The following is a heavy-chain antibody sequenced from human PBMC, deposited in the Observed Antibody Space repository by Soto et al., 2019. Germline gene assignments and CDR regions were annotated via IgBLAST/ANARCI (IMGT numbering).Heavy chain of an antibody. Sequence: GGSLSLSFAASGCTFISYAMSWVRHAPGKGLEWVSAISGSGGSTYYADSVKGRFTISRDNSKNTLYLQMNGLRAEDTAVYYCARALGYCSGGSCYPYYFDYWGQGTLDTVSS. CDR3: ARALGYCSGGSCYPYYFDY. J-gene: IGHJ4*02. CDR1: GCTFISYA. CDR2: ISGSGGST. V-gene: IGHV3-23*01. D-gene: IGHD2-15*01.